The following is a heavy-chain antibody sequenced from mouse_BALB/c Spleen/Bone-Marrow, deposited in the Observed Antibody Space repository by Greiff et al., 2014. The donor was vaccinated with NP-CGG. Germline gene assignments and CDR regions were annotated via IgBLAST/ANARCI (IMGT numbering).Heavy chain of an antibody. D-gene: IGHD2-1*01. J-gene: IGHJ4*01. CDR2: IAPGSGST. Sequence: DLVKPGASVKLSCKASGYTFTSYWINWIKQRPGQGHEWIGRIAPGSGSTYYNEMFKGKATLTVDTSSSTAYIQLSSLSSEDSAVYFCARFPIYYGNYGAMDYWGQGTSVTVSS. CDR1: GYTFTSYW. CDR3: ARFPIYYGNYGAMDY. V-gene: IGHV1S41*01.